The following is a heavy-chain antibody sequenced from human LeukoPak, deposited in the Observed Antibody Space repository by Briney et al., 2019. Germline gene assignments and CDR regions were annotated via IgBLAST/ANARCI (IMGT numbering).Heavy chain of an antibody. J-gene: IGHJ5*02. D-gene: IGHD2-15*01. CDR2: IGTYNHDT. V-gene: IGHV1-18*01. CDR3: VRDYFCSGGTCDDCFDP. Sequence: ASVKVSCKASGYTFTNYGISWVRQAPGQGLEWMAWIGTYNHDTNYAQKFRGRDTLTTDTSTSTAYMELRSLGSDDTAVYYCVRDYFCSGGTCDDCFDPWGQGTLVTVSS. CDR1: GYTFTNYG.